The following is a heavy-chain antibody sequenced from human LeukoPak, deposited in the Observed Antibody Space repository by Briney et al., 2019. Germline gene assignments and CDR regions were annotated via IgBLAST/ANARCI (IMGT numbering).Heavy chain of an antibody. J-gene: IGHJ4*02. CDR1: GFAFSSYG. V-gene: IGHV3-23*01. D-gene: IGHD3-10*01. CDR2: ISGGGENT. Sequence: GGSLRLSCAATGFAFSSYGMTWVRQAPGKGLEWVSTISGGGENTHYADSVKGRFTISRDNSNSMLSLQMSSLRAEDTAVYYCAKDVGGESFFDYWGQGTLVIVSS. CDR3: AKDVGGESFFDY.